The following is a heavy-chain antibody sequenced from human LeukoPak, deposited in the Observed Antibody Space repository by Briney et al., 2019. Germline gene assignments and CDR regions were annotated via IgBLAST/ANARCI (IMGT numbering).Heavy chain of an antibody. Sequence: GGSLRLACAASGFTFSSYAMSWVRQAPGKGLEWVSAISGSGGSTYYADSVKGRFTISRDNSKNTLYLQMNSLRAEDTAVYYCAPDIVVVPAAMVYYYGMDVWGQGTTVTVSS. CDR2: ISGSGGST. V-gene: IGHV3-23*01. D-gene: IGHD2-2*01. J-gene: IGHJ6*02. CDR1: GFTFSSYA. CDR3: APDIVVVPAAMVYYYGMDV.